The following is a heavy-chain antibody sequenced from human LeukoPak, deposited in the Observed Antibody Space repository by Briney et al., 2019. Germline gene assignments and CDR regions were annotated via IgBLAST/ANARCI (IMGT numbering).Heavy chain of an antibody. Sequence: PGGSLRLSCAASGFTFDDYGMSWVRQAPGKGLEWVSGINWNGGSTGYADSVKGRFTISRDNAKNSLYLQMNSLRAEDTALYYCARARGSGGSGSYSFFDYGGQGTLVTVSS. CDR2: INWNGGST. V-gene: IGHV3-20*04. D-gene: IGHD3-10*01. J-gene: IGHJ4*02. CDR1: GFTFDDYG. CDR3: ARARGSGGSGSYSFFDY.